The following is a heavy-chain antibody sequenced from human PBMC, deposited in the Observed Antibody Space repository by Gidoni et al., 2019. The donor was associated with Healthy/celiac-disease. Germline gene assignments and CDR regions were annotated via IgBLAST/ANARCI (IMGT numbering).Heavy chain of an antibody. CDR3: ARDLGYSSGDY. Sequence: EVRLVESGGGLVQPGGSLRLSCAASGFTVSSNYMSWVRQAPGKGLEWVSVIYSGGSTYYADSVKGRFIISRDNSKNTLYRQMNSLRAEDTAVYYCARDLGYSSGDYWGQGTLVTVSS. D-gene: IGHD6-19*01. CDR1: GFTVSSNY. J-gene: IGHJ4*02. V-gene: IGHV3-66*01. CDR2: IYSGGST.